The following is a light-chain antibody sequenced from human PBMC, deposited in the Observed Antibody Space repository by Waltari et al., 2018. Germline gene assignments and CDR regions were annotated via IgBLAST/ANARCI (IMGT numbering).Light chain of an antibody. CDR2: RTT. J-gene: IGLJ3*02. CDR3: ASWDASLSAGV. V-gene: IGLV1-47*01. Sequence: HSVLTQPPSVSGTPGQRVTISCSGITSHIRTNYVSWYQQLPGAAPKLLTSRTTQRPSGVPDRCSGATSGTSASLAITDLRSEDEADYYCASWDASLSAGVFGGGTKLTV. CDR1: TSHIRTNY.